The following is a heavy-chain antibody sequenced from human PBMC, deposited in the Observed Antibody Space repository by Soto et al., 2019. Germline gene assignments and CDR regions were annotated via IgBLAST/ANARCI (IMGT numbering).Heavy chain of an antibody. Sequence: ASVKVSCKASGYTFTGYYMHCVRQAPGQGLEWMGWINPNSGGTNYAQKFQGWVTMTRDTSISTAYMELSRLRSDDTAVYYCARSCSGGSCYGAFDIWXQGTMVTVSS. CDR3: ARSCSGGSCYGAFDI. J-gene: IGHJ3*02. CDR1: GYTFTGYY. V-gene: IGHV1-2*04. D-gene: IGHD2-15*01. CDR2: INPNSGGT.